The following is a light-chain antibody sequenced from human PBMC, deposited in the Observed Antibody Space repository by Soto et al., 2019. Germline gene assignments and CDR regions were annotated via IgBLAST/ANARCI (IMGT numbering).Light chain of an antibody. V-gene: IGKV2-30*01. CDR2: EVS. CDR3: MQGTRWPPYT. Sequence: DVVMTQSPLSLPVTLGQPASISCRSSQSLVYSDGDTYLSWFHQRPGQSPRRLIYEVSNRDSGVTDLFSGSGSGTDFTLKISRVEAEDVWVYYCMQGTRWPPYTFGQGNKLDVK. CDR1: QSLVYSDGDTY. J-gene: IGKJ2*01.